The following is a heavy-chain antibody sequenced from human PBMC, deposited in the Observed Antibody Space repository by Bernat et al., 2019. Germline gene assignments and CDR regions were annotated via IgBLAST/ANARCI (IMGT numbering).Heavy chain of an antibody. J-gene: IGHJ6*03. Sequence: EVQLVQSGAEVKKPGESLRISCQGSGYRFTNSWISWVRRMPGKGLEGMGRFDPSDSYTQYNPTLQGHVTISADESINTAYLPWSSLRASDTAIYYCARLLVDSWSGYYTGGYYYYIDVWGKGTTVTVSS. V-gene: IGHV5-10-1*03. D-gene: IGHD3-3*01. CDR3: ARLLVDSWSGYYTGGYYYYIDV. CDR2: FDPSDSYT. CDR1: GYRFTNSW.